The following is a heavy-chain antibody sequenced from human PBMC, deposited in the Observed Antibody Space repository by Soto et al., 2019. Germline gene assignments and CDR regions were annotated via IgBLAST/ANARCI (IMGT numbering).Heavy chain of an antibody. D-gene: IGHD6-13*01. CDR1: GYTFTSYD. CDR3: AGPAGDSRSANFDY. V-gene: IGHV1-8*01. J-gene: IGHJ4*02. CDR2: MNPNSGNT. Sequence: QVQLVQSGAEVKKPGASVKVSCKASGYTFTSYDINWVRQATGQGLEWMGWMNPNSGNTGYEQKFQGRVTMTRNTSIRTAYMGLSRLRSGDTGVYYCAGPAGDSRSANFDYWGQGTLVTVSS.